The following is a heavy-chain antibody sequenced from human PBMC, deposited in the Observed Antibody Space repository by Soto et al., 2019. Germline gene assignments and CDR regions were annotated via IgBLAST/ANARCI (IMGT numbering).Heavy chain of an antibody. J-gene: IGHJ4*02. CDR2: ITDSGSDT. CDR3: AKVGSSSWSPHYYFDY. Sequence: PGGSLRLSCAASGFTFNNYAMGWVRQTPGKGLEWVSAITDSGSDTYYADSVKGRFTISRDNSKNTLYLQMNSLRAEDTAVYYCAKVGSSSWSPHYYFDYWGQGTLVTVSS. V-gene: IGHV3-23*01. D-gene: IGHD2-2*01. CDR1: GFTFNNYA.